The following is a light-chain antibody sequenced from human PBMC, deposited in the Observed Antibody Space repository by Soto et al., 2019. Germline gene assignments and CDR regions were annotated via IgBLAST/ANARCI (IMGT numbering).Light chain of an antibody. CDR1: QSVTANF. CDR3: QQYENSPIT. J-gene: IGKJ5*01. CDR2: GAS. Sequence: ELVLTQSPGTLSLSPGERATLSCRASQSVTANFLAWYQQKPGQAPRLLIYGASSRATGIPDRFSGTGSETDFTLTINRLEPEDFAVYYCQQYENSPITFGQGTRLEIK. V-gene: IGKV3-20*01.